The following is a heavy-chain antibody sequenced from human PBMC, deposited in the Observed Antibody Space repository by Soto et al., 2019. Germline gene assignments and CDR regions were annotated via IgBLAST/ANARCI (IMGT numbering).Heavy chain of an antibody. D-gene: IGHD5-12*01. CDR2: ISYDGSNK. CDR1: GFTFSSYA. Sequence: GGSLRLSXAASGFTFSSYAMHWVRQAPGKGLEWVAVISYDGSNKYYADSVKGRFTISRDNSKNTLYLQMNSLRAEDTAVYYCARDGDGYNVWGQGTLVTVSS. CDR3: ARDGDGYNV. J-gene: IGHJ4*02. V-gene: IGHV3-30-3*01.